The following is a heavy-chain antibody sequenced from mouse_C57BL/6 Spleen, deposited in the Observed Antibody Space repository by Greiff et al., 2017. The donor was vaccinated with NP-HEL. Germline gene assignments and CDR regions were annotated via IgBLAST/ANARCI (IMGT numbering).Heavy chain of an antibody. J-gene: IGHJ3*01. CDR3: ARSTMVTRSFAY. V-gene: IGHV1-52*01. Sequence: QVQLQQPGAELVRPGSSVKLSCKASGYTFTSYWMHWVKQRPIQGLEWIGNIDPSDSETHYNQKFKDKATLTVDKSSSTAYMQLSSLTSEDSAVYYCARSTMVTRSFAYGSQGTLVTVSA. CDR1: GYTFTSYW. CDR2: IDPSDSET. D-gene: IGHD2-1*01.